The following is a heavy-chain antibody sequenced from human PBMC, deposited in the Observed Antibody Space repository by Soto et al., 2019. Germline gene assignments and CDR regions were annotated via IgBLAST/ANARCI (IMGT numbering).Heavy chain of an antibody. CDR2: IDPSDSYT. D-gene: IGHD3-3*02. J-gene: IGHJ4*01. CDR3: ARLNIRHGTNGQFDF. V-gene: IGHV5-10-1*01. Sequence: PGESLKISCRASGYRFTSYWISWVRQMPGKGLEWMGRIDPSDSYTNYNPSFQGHVTFSVDRSNSTAYLQWNSLKAPDTAVYYCARLNIRHGTNGQFDFWGHGTLVTVSS. CDR1: GYRFTSYW.